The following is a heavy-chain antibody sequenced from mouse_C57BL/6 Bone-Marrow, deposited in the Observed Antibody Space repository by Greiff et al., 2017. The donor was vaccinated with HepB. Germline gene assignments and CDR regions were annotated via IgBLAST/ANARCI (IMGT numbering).Heavy chain of an antibody. CDR3: ARREITDYYAMDY. CDR2: ISGGGGNT. Sequence: EVKLVESGGGLVKPGGSLKLSCAASGFTFSSFTMSWVRQTPEKRLEWVATISGGGGNTYYPDSVKGRFTISRDNAKNTLYLQMSSLRSEDTALYYCARREITDYYAMDYWGQGTSVTVSS. V-gene: IGHV5-9*01. D-gene: IGHD2-4*01. CDR1: GFTFSSFT. J-gene: IGHJ4*01.